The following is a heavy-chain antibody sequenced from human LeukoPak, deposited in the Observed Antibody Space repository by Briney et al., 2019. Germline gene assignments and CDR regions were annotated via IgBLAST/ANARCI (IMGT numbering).Heavy chain of an antibody. CDR2: IIPIFGTA. CDR1: GGTFSSYA. Sequence: SVKVSCRASGGTFSSYAISWVRQAPGQGLEWMGGIIPIFGTANYAQKFQGRVTITADESTSTAYMELSSLRSEDTAVYYCARVGPGGSCPGDWGQGTLVTVSS. D-gene: IGHD2-15*01. CDR3: ARVGPGGSCPGD. V-gene: IGHV1-69*13. J-gene: IGHJ4*02.